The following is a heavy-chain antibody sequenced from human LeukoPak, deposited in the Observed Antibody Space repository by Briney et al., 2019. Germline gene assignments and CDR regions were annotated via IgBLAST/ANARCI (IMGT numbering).Heavy chain of an antibody. Sequence: SETLSLTCTVSGGSISSSSYYWGWIRQPPGKGLEWIGSIYYSGSTYYNPSLKSRVTISVDTSKNQFSLKLSSVTAADTAVYYCARLYYYYYMDVWGKGTTVTVSS. V-gene: IGHV4-39*07. CDR2: IYYSGST. J-gene: IGHJ6*03. CDR1: GGSISSSSYY. CDR3: ARLYYYYYMDV.